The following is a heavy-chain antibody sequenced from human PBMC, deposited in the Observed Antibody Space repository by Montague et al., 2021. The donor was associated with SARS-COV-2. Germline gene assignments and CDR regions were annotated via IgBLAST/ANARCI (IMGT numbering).Heavy chain of an antibody. Sequence: SLRLSCAASGFTFYNYAMSWVRQAPDKGLEWVAVIYGGGISTYYADSXXGRFTIFRDNSKNTLYLQMNSLRAEDTAVYYCARVFLENRGYKWFGETPGWFDPWGQGTLVTVSS. CDR2: IYGGGIST. CDR1: GFTFYNYA. D-gene: IGHD3-10*01. CDR3: ARVFLENRGYKWFGETPGWFDP. V-gene: IGHV3-23*03. J-gene: IGHJ5*02.